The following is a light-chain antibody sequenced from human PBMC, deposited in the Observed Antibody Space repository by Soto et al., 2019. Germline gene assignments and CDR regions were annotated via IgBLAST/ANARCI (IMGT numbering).Light chain of an antibody. J-gene: IGLJ2*01. CDR1: SSDIGGCNY. V-gene: IGLV2-14*01. Sequence: QSALTQPASVSGSPGQSITISCTGTSSDIGGCNYVSWYQQHPGKAPKLIIYDVTNRPSGVSNRFSGPKSANTASLTISGLQTEDEADYYCSSCTSSNTHVVFGGGTKVTVL. CDR3: SSCTSSNTHVV. CDR2: DVT.